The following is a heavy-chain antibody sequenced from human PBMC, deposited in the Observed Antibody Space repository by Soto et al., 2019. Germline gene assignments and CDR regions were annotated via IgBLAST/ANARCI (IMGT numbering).Heavy chain of an antibody. CDR3: ARERTSDYNLFCWFDP. CDR2: IKQDGSEK. J-gene: IGHJ5*02. CDR1: GFTFSSYW. D-gene: IGHD4-4*01. Sequence: PGGSLRLSCAASGFTFSSYWMSWVRQAPGKGLEWVANIKQDGSEKYYVDSVKGRFTISRDNAKNSLYLQMNSLRAEDTAVYYCARERTSDYNLFCWFDPWGQGTLVTVS. V-gene: IGHV3-7*03.